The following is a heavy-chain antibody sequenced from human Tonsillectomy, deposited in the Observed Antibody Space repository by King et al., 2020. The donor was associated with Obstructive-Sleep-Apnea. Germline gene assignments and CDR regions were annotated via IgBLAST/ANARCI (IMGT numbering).Heavy chain of an antibody. J-gene: IGHJ3*02. Sequence: VQLVESGGGLVKPGGSLRLSCAASGFTFSSYSMNWVRQAPGKGLEWVSSIGSSSSYIYYADSVKGRFTLSRDNAKNSLYLQMNSLRAEDTAVYYCARDKRRGYDILTGYYKGAFDIWGQGTMVTVSS. CDR1: GFTFSSYS. V-gene: IGHV3-21*01. D-gene: IGHD3-9*01. CDR2: IGSSSSYI. CDR3: ARDKRRGYDILTGYYKGAFDI.